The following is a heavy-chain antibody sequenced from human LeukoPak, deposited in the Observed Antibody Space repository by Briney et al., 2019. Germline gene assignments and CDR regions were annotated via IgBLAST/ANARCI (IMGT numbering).Heavy chain of an antibody. CDR2: INHSGST. Sequence: PSETLSLTCAVSGGSFSPYYWSWIRQPPGKGLEWVGEINHSGSTNYNPSLKGRVTISVDTSKNQFSLRLSSVTAADTAVYYCARGGFYCGGDCYVDYWGQGTLVTVSS. V-gene: IGHV4-34*01. CDR3: ARGGFYCGGDCYVDY. J-gene: IGHJ4*02. D-gene: IGHD2-21*02. CDR1: GGSFSPYY.